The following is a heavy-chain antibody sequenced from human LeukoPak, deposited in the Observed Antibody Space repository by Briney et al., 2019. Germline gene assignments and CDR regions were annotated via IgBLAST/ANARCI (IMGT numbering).Heavy chain of an antibody. J-gene: IGHJ5*02. Sequence: GGSLRLSCAVSGFTISSHGMHWVRQAPGKGPEWVAMIAYHGNTGYYGDSVKGRFTISRDNSKNTLYLQMDGLRAEDTAVYHCAKDWGSGGWYNYFDPWGQGTLVTVSS. CDR2: IAYHGNTG. CDR3: AKDWGSGGWYNYFDP. V-gene: IGHV3-30*18. CDR1: GFTISSHG. D-gene: IGHD6-19*01.